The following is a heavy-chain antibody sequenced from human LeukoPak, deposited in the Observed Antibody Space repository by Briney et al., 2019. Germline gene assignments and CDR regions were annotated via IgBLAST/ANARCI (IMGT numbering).Heavy chain of an antibody. V-gene: IGHV1-18*01. CDR1: GYSFSNYG. J-gene: IGHJ6*02. D-gene: IGHD5-18*01. CDR3: ASRLPGTAMVTDYYYYGMDV. CDR2: SAVIM. Sequence: ASVKVSCKASGYSFSNYGTALATMVSAGCDRPLDKGLSGWDGSAVIMKLQGRVTMTTDTSTNTAYMELRSLRSDDTAVYYCASRLPGTAMVTDYYYYGMDVWGQGTTVTVSS.